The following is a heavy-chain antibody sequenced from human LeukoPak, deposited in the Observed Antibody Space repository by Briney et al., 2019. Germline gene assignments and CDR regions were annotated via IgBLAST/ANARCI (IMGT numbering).Heavy chain of an antibody. CDR1: GGSISSSSYY. CDR2: IYYSGST. D-gene: IGHD2-2*01. Sequence: PSETLSLTCTVSGGSISSSSYYWGWIRQPPGKGLEWIGSIYYSGSTYYNPSLKSRVTISVDTSKNQFSLKLSSVTAADTAIYYCATHVSIVAPATLNYGDNWFDPWGQGTLVIVSS. V-gene: IGHV4-39*01. J-gene: IGHJ5*02. CDR3: ATHVSIVAPATLNYGDNWFDP.